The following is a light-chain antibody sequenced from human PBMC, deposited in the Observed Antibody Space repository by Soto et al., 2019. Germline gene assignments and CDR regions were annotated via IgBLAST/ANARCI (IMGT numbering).Light chain of an antibody. CDR2: SVT. CDR1: SSDVGGHNY. Sequence: SALSLPRSVSGSPGQSVPISCTGTSSDVGGHNYVSWYQQYPGKAPKLLLSSVTKRPSGVPDRFSGSKSGNTASLTISGLQAEDEADYYCCSYAGSYTYVFGTGTKVTV. V-gene: IGLV2-11*01. J-gene: IGLJ1*01. CDR3: CSYAGSYTYV.